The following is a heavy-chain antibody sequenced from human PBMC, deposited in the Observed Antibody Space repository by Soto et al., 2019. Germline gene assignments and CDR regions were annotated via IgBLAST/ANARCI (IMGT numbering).Heavy chain of an antibody. CDR3: ARIGVDKAMPRAFDY. CDR2: INPSGGST. D-gene: IGHD5-18*01. V-gene: IGHV1-46*01. Sequence: GASVKVSCKASGYTFTSYYMHWVRQAPGQGLEWMGIINPSGGSTSYAQKFQGRVTMTRDTSTSTVYMELSSLRSEDTAVYYCARIGVDKAMPRAFDYWGQGTLVTVSS. CDR1: GYTFTSYY. J-gene: IGHJ4*02.